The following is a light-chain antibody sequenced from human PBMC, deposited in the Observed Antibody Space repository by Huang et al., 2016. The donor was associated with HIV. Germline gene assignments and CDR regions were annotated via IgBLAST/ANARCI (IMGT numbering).Light chain of an antibody. J-gene: IGKJ5*01. CDR2: ATA. CDR3: QHTYSAPIT. Sequence: DIQITQSPSSLSASVGDRVIITCLASQSISSYLNWYQQKPGKAPKFLIYATASLESGVPSRFSGSGSGTNFTLTISTLQPDDFATYYCQHTYSAPITFGQGTRLEIK. V-gene: IGKV1-39*01. CDR1: QSISSY.